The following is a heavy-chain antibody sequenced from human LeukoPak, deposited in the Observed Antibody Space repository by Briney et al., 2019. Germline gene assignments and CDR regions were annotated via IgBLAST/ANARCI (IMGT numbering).Heavy chain of an antibody. CDR3: AREESGSYYGIGWYFDL. D-gene: IGHD1-26*01. V-gene: IGHV4-4*07. CDR1: GGSIGGHY. CDR2: IYTSVNT. J-gene: IGHJ2*01. Sequence: SETLSLTCNVSGGSIGGHYWSWIRQTPGKGVGWIGRIYTSVNTHYTPSLRSRVAMSVDTSKNHFSLKLNSVTAADTAMYYCAREESGSYYGIGWYFDLWGRGTLVTVSS.